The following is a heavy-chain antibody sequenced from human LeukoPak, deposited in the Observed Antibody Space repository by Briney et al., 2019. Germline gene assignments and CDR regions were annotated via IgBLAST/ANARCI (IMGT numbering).Heavy chain of an antibody. CDR2: ISGSGGST. V-gene: IGHV3-23*01. D-gene: IGHD3-16*01. Sequence: GGSLRLSCAASGFTFTSYSMNWVRQAPGKGLEWVSAISGSGGSTYYADSVKGRFTISRDNAKNSLYLQMSNLRAEDTAVYFCARGGGLDVWGQGATVTVSS. CDR3: ARGGGLDV. J-gene: IGHJ6*02. CDR1: GFTFTSYS.